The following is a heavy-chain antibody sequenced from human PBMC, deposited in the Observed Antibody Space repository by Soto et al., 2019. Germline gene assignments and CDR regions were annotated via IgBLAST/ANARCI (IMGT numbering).Heavy chain of an antibody. CDR1: GFTFSEYS. Sequence: PGGSLRLSCTASGFTFSEYSMSWVRQAPGKGLEWVSSITHSVTYVYYADSVKGRFTISRDSASNSLFLQMTSLRAEDTAVYHCARARGNDWYSDHWGQGTPVTVSS. CDR2: ITHSVTYV. CDR3: ARARGNDWYSDH. V-gene: IGHV3-21*01. D-gene: IGHD5-12*01. J-gene: IGHJ4*02.